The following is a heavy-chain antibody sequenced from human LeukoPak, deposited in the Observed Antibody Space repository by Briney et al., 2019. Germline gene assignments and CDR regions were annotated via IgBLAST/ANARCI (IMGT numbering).Heavy chain of an antibody. CDR2: ISGSGGST. Sequence: GGSLRLSCAASGFTFSSYGMSWVRQAPGKGLEWVSAISGSGGSTYYADSVKGRFTISRDNSKNTLYLQMNSLRAEDTAVYYCAKDLKGIAVAGYFDYWGQGTLVTVSS. CDR1: GFTFSSYG. D-gene: IGHD6-19*01. J-gene: IGHJ4*02. CDR3: AKDLKGIAVAGYFDY. V-gene: IGHV3-23*01.